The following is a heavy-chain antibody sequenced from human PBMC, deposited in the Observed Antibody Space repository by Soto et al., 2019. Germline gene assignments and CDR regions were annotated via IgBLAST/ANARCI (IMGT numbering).Heavy chain of an antibody. CDR2: INHSGST. CDR1: GRSFSGYY. J-gene: IGHJ6*02. CDR3: ARRLDV. V-gene: IGHV4-34*01. Sequence: PSETLSLTCAVYGRSFSGYYWSWIRQPPGKGLEWIGEINHSGSTNYNPSLKSRVTISVDTSKNQFSLNLSSVTAADTAVYYCARRLDVWGQGTTVTVPS.